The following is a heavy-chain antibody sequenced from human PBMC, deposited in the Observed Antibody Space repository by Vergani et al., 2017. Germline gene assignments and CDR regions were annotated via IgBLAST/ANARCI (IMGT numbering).Heavy chain of an antibody. Sequence: EVQLEESGGGLVLPGRSLRLSCVASGFTSAGYAMHWVRQAPGKGLEWVSGISWNSNSIGYADSVKGCFTISRDKAKNSLYLQMNSLRADDTALYSCAKDWGTSSGGGWFDPWGQGTLVTVSS. CDR2: ISWNSNSI. V-gene: IGHV3-9*02. CDR3: AKDWGTSSGGGWFDP. J-gene: IGHJ5*02. CDR1: GFTSAGYA. D-gene: IGHD6-6*01.